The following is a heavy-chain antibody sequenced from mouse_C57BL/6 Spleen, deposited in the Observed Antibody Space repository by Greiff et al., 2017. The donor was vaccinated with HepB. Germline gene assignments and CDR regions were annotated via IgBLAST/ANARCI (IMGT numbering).Heavy chain of an antibody. D-gene: IGHD4-1*01. V-gene: IGHV5-9-1*02. J-gene: IGHJ1*03. CDR2: ISSGGDYI. CDR1: GFTFSSYA. Sequence: EVQGVESGEGLVKPGGSLKLSCAASGFTFSSYAMSWVRQTPEKRLEWVAYISSGGDYIYYADTVKGRFTISRDNARNTLYLQMSSLKSEDTAMYYCTRPNWDVDWYFDVWGTGTTVTVSS. CDR3: TRPNWDVDWYFDV.